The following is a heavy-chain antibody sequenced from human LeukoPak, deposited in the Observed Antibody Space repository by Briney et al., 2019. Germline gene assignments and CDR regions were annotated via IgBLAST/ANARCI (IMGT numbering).Heavy chain of an antibody. CDR2: IYYSGGT. CDR3: ARVPAFNYGSGSSYTRGGY. D-gene: IGHD3-10*01. V-gene: IGHV4-31*03. J-gene: IGHJ4*02. Sequence: SQTLSLTCTVSGGSISSGGYYWSWIRQHPGKGLEWIGYIYYSGGTYYNPSLKSRVTISVDTSKNQFSLKLSSVTAADTAVYYCARVPAFNYGSGSSYTRGGYWGQGTLVTVSS. CDR1: GGSISSGGYY.